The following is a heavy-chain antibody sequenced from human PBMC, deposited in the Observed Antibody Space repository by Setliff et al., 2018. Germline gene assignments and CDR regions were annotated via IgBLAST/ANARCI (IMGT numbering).Heavy chain of an antibody. V-gene: IGHV5-51*01. CDR2: IWPDDSDT. J-gene: IGHJ6*03. CDR1: GYSFSTFW. Sequence: GESLKISCKGSGYSFSTFWIGWVRQMPGKGLEWMGVIWPDDSDTTYSPSFQGQVTISVDRSRVTAYLQWDSLKASDAATYYCARLAVRNTVYYYFTDVWGKGTSVTVSS. D-gene: IGHD2-2*02. CDR3: ARLAVRNTVYYYFTDV.